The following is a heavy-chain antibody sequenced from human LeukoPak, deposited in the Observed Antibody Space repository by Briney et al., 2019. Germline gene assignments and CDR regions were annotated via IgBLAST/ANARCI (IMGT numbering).Heavy chain of an antibody. Sequence: PGGSLRLSCTASGFAFDEHGMSWVRQVPGKGLEWVSGINWSGGSTGYADPLRGRFTISRDNAKNSLYLQMDSLRAEDTALYYCARAPITSPFYFDYWGQGNLVTVSS. CDR3: ARAPITSPFYFDY. CDR1: GFAFDEHG. J-gene: IGHJ4*02. D-gene: IGHD2-2*01. V-gene: IGHV3-20*04. CDR2: INWSGGST.